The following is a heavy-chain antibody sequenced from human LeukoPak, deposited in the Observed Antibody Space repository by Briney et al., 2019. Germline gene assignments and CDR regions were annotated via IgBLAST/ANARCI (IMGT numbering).Heavy chain of an antibody. J-gene: IGHJ5*02. V-gene: IGHV4-39*01. D-gene: IGHD4-17*01. CDR3: ARVRMTTVTTTYPRKSGAWFDP. CDR1: GGSISSSSYN. CDR2: IYYSGST. Sequence: EPSETLSLTCTVSGGSISSSSYNWGWIRQPPGKGLEWIGSIYYSGSTYYNPSLKSRVTISVDTSKNQFSLKLSSVTAADTAVYYCARVRMTTVTTTYPRKSGAWFDPWGQGTLVTVSS.